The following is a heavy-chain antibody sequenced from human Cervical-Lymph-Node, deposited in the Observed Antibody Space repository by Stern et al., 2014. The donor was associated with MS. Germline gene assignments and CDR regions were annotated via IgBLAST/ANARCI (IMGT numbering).Heavy chain of an antibody. CDR2: IYQDGST. V-gene: IGHV4-59*01. J-gene: IGHJ5*02. D-gene: IGHD2-15*01. CDR3: ARVDDCSGGTCFSTSWFDP. Sequence: QVQLQESGPGLVKPSETLSLTCTVYGGSINNYYWSWIRQPPGKGLEWIGYIYQDGSTKYNPSLKSRVTISLHTSKKQFSLRLTSVTAADTAVYYCARVDDCSGGTCFSTSWFDPWGQGTLVTVSS. CDR1: GGSINNYY.